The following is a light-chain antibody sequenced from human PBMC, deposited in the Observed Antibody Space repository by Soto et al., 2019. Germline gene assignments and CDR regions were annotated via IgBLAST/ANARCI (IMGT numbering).Light chain of an antibody. J-gene: IGKJ5*01. CDR1: QSISTY. CDR2: AAS. CDR3: QQSYSTPTVT. Sequence: DIQMTQSPSSLSASVGDRVTITCRASQSISTYLNWYQQKPGKAPKLLIYAASSLQSGVSSRFSGRGSGTDFTLTISSLQPEDFATYYCQQSYSTPTVTFGQGTRLDIK. V-gene: IGKV1-39*01.